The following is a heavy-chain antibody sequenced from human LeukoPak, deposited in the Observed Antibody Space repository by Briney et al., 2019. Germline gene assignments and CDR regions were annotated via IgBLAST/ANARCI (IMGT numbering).Heavy chain of an antibody. CDR1: GYTFTSYY. J-gene: IGHJ3*02. CDR3: ARDAGFGESIPSLHAFDI. Sequence: GASVKVSCKASGYTFTSYYMHWVRQAPGQGLEWMGIINPSGGSTSYAQKFQGRVTMTRDTSTSPVYMEPSSLRSEDTAVYYCARDAGFGESIPSLHAFDIWGQGTMVTVSS. CDR2: INPSGGST. D-gene: IGHD3-10*01. V-gene: IGHV1-46*01.